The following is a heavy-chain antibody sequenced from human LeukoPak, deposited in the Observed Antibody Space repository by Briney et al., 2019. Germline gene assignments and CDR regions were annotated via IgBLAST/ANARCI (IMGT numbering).Heavy chain of an antibody. Sequence: GGSLRLSCAASGFTFSSYGMHWVRQAPGKGLEWVGRIKSKTDGGTTDYAAPVKGRFTISRDDSRNTLYLQMNSLKTEDTAVYYCTTAQLWFGELSYWGQGTLVTVSS. CDR1: GFTFSSYG. CDR3: TTAQLWFGELSY. D-gene: IGHD3-10*01. J-gene: IGHJ4*02. V-gene: IGHV3-15*01. CDR2: IKSKTDGGTT.